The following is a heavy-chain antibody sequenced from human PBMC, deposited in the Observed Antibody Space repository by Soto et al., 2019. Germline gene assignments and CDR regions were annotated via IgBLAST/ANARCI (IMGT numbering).Heavy chain of an antibody. CDR1: GVSISSGY. D-gene: IGHD3-10*01. CDR2: ISHSGPR. CDR3: ATSNPTCPGCYS. J-gene: IGHJ5*02. V-gene: IGHV4-59*01. Sequence: SETLSLTCSVSGVSISSGYCTWIRQSPWKGLEWIGYISHSGPRHYRASLQSRLTMSVETSKNQFSLNLTSVTAADTAIYYCATSNPTCPGCYSWGQETLVTVSS.